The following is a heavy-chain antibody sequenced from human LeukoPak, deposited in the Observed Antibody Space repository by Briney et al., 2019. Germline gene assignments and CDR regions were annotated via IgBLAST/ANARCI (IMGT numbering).Heavy chain of an antibody. J-gene: IGHJ4*02. CDR2: IYYSGST. D-gene: IGHD5-18*01. Sequence: PSETLSLTCTVSGDSISSYYWSWIRQPPGKGLERIGYIYYSGSTNYNPSLKSRVTISVDTSKNQFSLKLSSVTAADTAVYYYASGYSYGFDYWGQGTLVTVSS. CDR3: ASGYSYGFDY. CDR1: GDSISSYY. V-gene: IGHV4-59*01.